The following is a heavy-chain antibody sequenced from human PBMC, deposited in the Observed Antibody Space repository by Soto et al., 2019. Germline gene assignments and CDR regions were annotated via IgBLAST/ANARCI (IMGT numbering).Heavy chain of an antibody. Sequence: EVQLVESGGGLVKPGGSLSLSCAASGFTFSSYSMNWVRQAPGKGLEWVSSISSSSSYIYYADSVKGRFTISRDNAKNSTYLQMNSLRAEDTAVYYCARDRVTMVRGVIAYYYYGMYVWGQGTTVTVSS. CDR2: ISSSSSYI. V-gene: IGHV3-21*01. J-gene: IGHJ6*02. CDR3: ARDRVTMVRGVIAYYYYGMYV. D-gene: IGHD3-10*01. CDR1: GFTFSSYS.